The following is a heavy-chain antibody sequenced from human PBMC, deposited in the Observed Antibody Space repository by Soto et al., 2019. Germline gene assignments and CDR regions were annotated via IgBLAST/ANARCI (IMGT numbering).Heavy chain of an antibody. CDR2: ITGSGGSA. Sequence: GSLRLYCADSGFTFSDFVMSWVRQVPGRGLEWVSAITGSGGSAYYADSVKGRFTISRDNSKRTVFLEVSSLGAADTAVYYCAVHLGQNYYRLDVWGQGTTVTVSS. V-gene: IGHV3-23*01. J-gene: IGHJ6*02. CDR1: GFTFSDFV. CDR3: AVHLGQNYYRLDV. D-gene: IGHD3-22*01.